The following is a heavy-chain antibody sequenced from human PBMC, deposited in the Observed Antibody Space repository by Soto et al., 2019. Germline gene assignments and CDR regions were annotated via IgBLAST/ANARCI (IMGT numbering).Heavy chain of an antibody. D-gene: IGHD6-6*01. Sequence: GGSLRLSCAASGFTFSSYAMHWVRQAPGKGLEWVAVISYDGSNKYYADSVKGRFTISRDNSKNTLYLQMNSLRAEDTAVYYCARDSLIGDSSSELDYWGQGTLVTVSS. CDR2: ISYDGSNK. J-gene: IGHJ4*02. V-gene: IGHV3-30-3*01. CDR3: ARDSLIGDSSSELDY. CDR1: GFTFSSYA.